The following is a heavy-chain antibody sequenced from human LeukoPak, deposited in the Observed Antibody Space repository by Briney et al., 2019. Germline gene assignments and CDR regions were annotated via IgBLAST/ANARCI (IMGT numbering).Heavy chain of an antibody. CDR3: ARIEAVGPLDY. J-gene: IGHJ4*02. V-gene: IGHV4-61*08. D-gene: IGHD1-26*01. CDR1: GGSISSGGYY. CDR2: VYYSGST. Sequence: SQTLSLTCTVSGGSISSGGYYWSWIRQPPGKGLEWIGYVYYSGSTNYNPSLKSRVTISVDTPKNQFSLRLTSVTAADTAVYYCARIEAVGPLDYWGQGTLVTVSS.